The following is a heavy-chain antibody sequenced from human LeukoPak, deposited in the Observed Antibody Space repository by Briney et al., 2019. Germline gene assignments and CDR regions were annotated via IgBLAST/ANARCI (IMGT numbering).Heavy chain of an antibody. CDR1: GFTFSSYA. J-gene: IGHJ4*02. D-gene: IGHD6-6*01. Sequence: TGGSLRLSCAASGFTFSSYAMSWVRRAPGKGLEWVSAISGSGGSTYYADSVKGRFTISRDNSKNTLYLQMNSLRAEDTAVYYCAKDRTGLYSSWNWGQGTLVTVSS. CDR3: AKDRTGLYSSWN. CDR2: ISGSGGST. V-gene: IGHV3-23*01.